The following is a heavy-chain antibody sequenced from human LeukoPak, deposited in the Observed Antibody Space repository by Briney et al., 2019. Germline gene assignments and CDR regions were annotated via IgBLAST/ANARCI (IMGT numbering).Heavy chain of an antibody. Sequence: GGSLRLSCAASGLTFSSYAMSWVRQAPGRGLEWVSAISGSGGSTYYADSVKGLFTSSRDNSKNTLYLQMNSLRAEDTAVYYCAKGIVLMVYAIPYYYYYMDVWGKGTTVTVSS. V-gene: IGHV3-23*01. CDR1: GLTFSSYA. CDR3: AKGIVLMVYAIPYYYYYMDV. J-gene: IGHJ6*03. CDR2: ISGSGGST. D-gene: IGHD2-8*01.